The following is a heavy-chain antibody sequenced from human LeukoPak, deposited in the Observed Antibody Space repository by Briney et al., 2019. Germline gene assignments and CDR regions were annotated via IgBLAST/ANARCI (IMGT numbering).Heavy chain of an antibody. D-gene: IGHD5-12*01. Sequence: HPGGSLRLSCTASGFTFSSYGMYWVRQAPGKWLEWVAVISYDGSNKNYADSVKGRFTISRDNSKNTLLLQMNNLRAEDTAVYYCATDSGYDHHGLFDYWGQGTLVTVSS. CDR1: GFTFSSYG. J-gene: IGHJ4*02. V-gene: IGHV3-30*19. CDR2: ISYDGSNK. CDR3: ATDSGYDHHGLFDY.